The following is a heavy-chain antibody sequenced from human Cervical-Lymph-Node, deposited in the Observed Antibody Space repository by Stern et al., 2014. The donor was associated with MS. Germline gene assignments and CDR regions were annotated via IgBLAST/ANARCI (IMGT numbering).Heavy chain of an antibody. D-gene: IGHD1-1*01. V-gene: IGHV2-5*02. CDR3: AHRRSGTMGHFDH. Sequence: QVTLRESGPTLVKPTQTLTLTCTFSEFSLTTTGAAVGWLRQSPGKALEXIALIFWDDDKRYTPSLMNRLTITKDTSRNHVVLRMTNMDPVDSATYYCAHRRSGTMGHFDHWGQGAPVTVSS. CDR1: EFSLTTTGAA. CDR2: IFWDDDK. J-gene: IGHJ4*02.